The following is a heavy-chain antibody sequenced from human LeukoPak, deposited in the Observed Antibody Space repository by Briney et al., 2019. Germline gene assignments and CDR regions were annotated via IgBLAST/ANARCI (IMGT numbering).Heavy chain of an antibody. CDR2: INPNSGGS. CDR3: AILDRSIDY. CDR1: GYTFTGYY. Sequence: ASVKVSCKASGYTFTGYYMHWVRQAPGQGLEWMGWINPNSGGSNYAQKFQGRVTMTRDTSINTAYMEVNRLRSDDTAVYYCAILDRSIDYWGQGTLVTVSS. D-gene: IGHD6-13*01. J-gene: IGHJ4*02. V-gene: IGHV1-2*02.